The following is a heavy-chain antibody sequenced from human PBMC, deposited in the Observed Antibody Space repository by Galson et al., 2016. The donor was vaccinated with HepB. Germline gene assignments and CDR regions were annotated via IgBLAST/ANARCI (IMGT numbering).Heavy chain of an antibody. CDR1: GFTFSSHW. Sequence: SLRLSCAASGFTFSSHWMHWVRQAPGKGLVCVSRLKSDGRSTYYADSVKGRFTISSDNAKNTLYLQMNSLGAEDTAVYYCRIGTAGIDYWGQGTLVTVSS. CDR3: RIGTAGIDY. V-gene: IGHV3-74*01. J-gene: IGHJ4*02. CDR2: LKSDGRST. D-gene: IGHD6-13*01.